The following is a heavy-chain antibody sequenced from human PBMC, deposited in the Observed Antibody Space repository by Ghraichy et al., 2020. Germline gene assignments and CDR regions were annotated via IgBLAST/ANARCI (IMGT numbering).Heavy chain of an antibody. CDR1: GFTFNNFG. J-gene: IGHJ6*02. D-gene: IGHD6-19*01. CDR3: AKDSSGWYASMSYFYYGMDV. Sequence: GGSLRLSCAASGFTFNNFGMHWVRQAPGKGLEWVALISYDGNKKYYTDSVKGRFTISRDNSKNTLYLQMNSLRAEDTAIYYCAKDSSGWYASMSYFYYGMDVWVQGTTVTVPS. V-gene: IGHV3-30*18. CDR2: ISYDGNKK.